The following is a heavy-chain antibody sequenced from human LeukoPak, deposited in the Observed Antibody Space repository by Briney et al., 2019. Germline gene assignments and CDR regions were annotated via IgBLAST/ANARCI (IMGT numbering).Heavy chain of an antibody. J-gene: IGHJ4*02. CDR2: ISAYSGNR. CDR3: ARAANYDYIWGSYREKFDY. CDR1: GYTFTSYG. V-gene: IGHV1-18*01. D-gene: IGHD3-16*02. Sequence: ASVKVSCKASGYTFTSYGISWMRQAPGQGLEWMGWISAYSGNRHYAQKLQGRVTMTTDTPTSTAYMELRSLRSDDTAVYYCARAANYDYIWGSYREKFDYWGQGTLVTVSS.